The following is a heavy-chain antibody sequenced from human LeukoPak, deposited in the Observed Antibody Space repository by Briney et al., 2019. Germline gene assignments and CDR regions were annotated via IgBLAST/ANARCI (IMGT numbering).Heavy chain of an antibody. J-gene: IGHJ4*02. V-gene: IGHV4-59*01. Sequence: SETLSLTCTVSGGSISSYYWSWIRQPPGKGLEWIGYIYYSGSTNYSPSLKSRVTISVDTSKNQFSLRLSSVTAADTAVYYCAKGDFWSGYLFDYWGQGTLVTVSS. CDR1: GGSISSYY. CDR2: IYYSGST. CDR3: AKGDFWSGYLFDY. D-gene: IGHD3-3*01.